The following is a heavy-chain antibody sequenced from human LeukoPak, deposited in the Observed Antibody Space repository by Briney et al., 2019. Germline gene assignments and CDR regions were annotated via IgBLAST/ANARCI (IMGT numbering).Heavy chain of an antibody. D-gene: IGHD6-13*01. CDR1: GGSISSSSYY. Sequence: SETLSLTCTVSGGSISSSSYYWGWIRQPPGKGLEWIGSIYYSGSTYYNPSLASRVTISVDTSKNQFSLKLSSVTAADTAVYYCARRSAIAARIFDYWGQEPWSPSPQ. CDR3: ARRSAIAARIFDY. J-gene: IGHJ4*01. CDR2: IYYSGST. V-gene: IGHV4-39*01.